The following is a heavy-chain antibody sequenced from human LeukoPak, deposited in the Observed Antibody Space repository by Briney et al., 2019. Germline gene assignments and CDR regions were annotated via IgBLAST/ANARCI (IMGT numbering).Heavy chain of an antibody. D-gene: IGHD4-17*01. Sequence: GGSLRLSCAASGFTFSSYSMNWVRQAPGKGLEWVSSISSSSSYIYYADSVKGRFTISRDNAKNSLYLQMNSLRAEDTAVYYCARRGRTTVTTRGYYMDVWGKGTTVTVSS. CDR3: ARRGRTTVTTRGYYMDV. V-gene: IGHV3-21*01. CDR1: GFTFSSYS. CDR2: ISSSSSYI. J-gene: IGHJ6*03.